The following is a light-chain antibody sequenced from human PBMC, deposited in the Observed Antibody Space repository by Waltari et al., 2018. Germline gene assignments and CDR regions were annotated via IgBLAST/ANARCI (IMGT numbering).Light chain of an antibody. V-gene: IGLV3-27*01. CDR1: LLSTKY. J-gene: IGLJ3*02. CDR2: KDS. Sequence: SYELTQPSSVSVSPGQTARITCPGYLLSTKYARWFQQRPGQAPVLVIYKDSERPSGDPERFSGSSSGTTVILTISGAQVEDEADYYCYSATDNNLRVFGGGTKLTVL. CDR3: YSATDNNLRV.